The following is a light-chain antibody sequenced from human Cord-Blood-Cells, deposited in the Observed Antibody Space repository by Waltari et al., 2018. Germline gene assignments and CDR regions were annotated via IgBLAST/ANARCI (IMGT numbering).Light chain of an antibody. Sequence: AIRMTQSPSSFSASTGDRVTITCRASQGISSYLAWYQQKPGKAPKLLIYAASTLQSGVPSRFGGSGSGTDFTLTISCLQSEDFATYYCQQCYSYPPTFGQGTKVEIK. J-gene: IGKJ1*01. CDR3: QQCYSYPPT. V-gene: IGKV1-8*01. CDR1: QGISSY. CDR2: AAS.